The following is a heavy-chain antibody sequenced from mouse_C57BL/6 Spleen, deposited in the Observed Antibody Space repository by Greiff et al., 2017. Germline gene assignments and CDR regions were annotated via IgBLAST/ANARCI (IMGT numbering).Heavy chain of an antibody. CDR1: GYTFTSYW. CDR2: IDPSDSYT. J-gene: IGHJ1*03. CDR3: ARRGPSYWYFDV. V-gene: IGHV1-50*01. Sequence: VKLQESGAELVKPGASVKLSCKASGYTFTSYWMQWVKQRPGQGLEWIGEIDPSDSYTNYNQKFKGKATVTVATSSRTAYMQLSSLTSEDSAVEYCARRGPSYWYFDVWGTGTTVTVSS.